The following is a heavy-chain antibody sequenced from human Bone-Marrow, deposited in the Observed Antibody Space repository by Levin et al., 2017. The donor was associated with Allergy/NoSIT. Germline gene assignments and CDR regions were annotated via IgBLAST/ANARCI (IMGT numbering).Heavy chain of an antibody. V-gene: IGHV1-18*01. CDR2: ISPYDGNR. CDR3: ARDLLRRERGDS. CDR1: GYTFISSG. Sequence: KTGESLKISCKASGYTFISSGISWVRQAPGQGLEWMGWISPYDGNRRSAPKFQDRVTLTSDKSTSTAYMDIKDLRSDDTAMYYCARDLLRRERGDSWGQGTLVTVSS. J-gene: IGHJ4*02.